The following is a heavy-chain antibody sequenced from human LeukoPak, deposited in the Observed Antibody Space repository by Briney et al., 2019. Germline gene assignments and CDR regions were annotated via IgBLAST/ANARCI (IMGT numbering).Heavy chain of an antibody. CDR1: GYTFTGYY. V-gene: IGHV1-2*02. D-gene: IGHD6-6*01. Sequence: ASVKVSCKASGYTFTGYYMHWVRQAPGQGLEWMGWINPNSGGTNYAQKFQGRVTMTRDTSISTAYMELSRLRSDDTAVYYCARDRYSSSPPFDYWGREPWSPSPQ. CDR2: INPNSGGT. CDR3: ARDRYSSSPPFDY. J-gene: IGHJ4*02.